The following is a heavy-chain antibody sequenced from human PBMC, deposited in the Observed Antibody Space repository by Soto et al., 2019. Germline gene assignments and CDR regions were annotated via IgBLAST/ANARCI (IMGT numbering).Heavy chain of an antibody. J-gene: IGHJ5*02. CDR1: GYTFTSYG. CDR2: ISAYNGNT. CDR3: AREITTMVRGVQNQRFDP. V-gene: IGHV1-18*01. Sequence: ASVKVSCKASGYTFTSYGISWVRQAPGQGLEWMGWISAYNGNTNYAQKLQGRVTMTTDTSTSTAYMELRSLRSDDTAVYYCAREITTMVRGVQNQRFDPWGQGTLVTVSS. D-gene: IGHD3-10*01.